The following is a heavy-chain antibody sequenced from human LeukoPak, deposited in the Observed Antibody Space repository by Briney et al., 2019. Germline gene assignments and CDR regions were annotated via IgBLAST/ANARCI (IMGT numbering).Heavy chain of an antibody. D-gene: IGHD2-15*01. V-gene: IGHV1-69*05. CDR2: IIPSVGST. CDR3: ARSGR. Sequence: ASVKVSCKASGGTFSSYAISWVRQAPGQGLEWMGRIIPSVGSTNYAQKFQGRVTITTDESTSTAYMELSSLRSEDTAGYYCARSGRWGQAPLVTVSS. CDR1: GGTFSSYA. J-gene: IGHJ4*02.